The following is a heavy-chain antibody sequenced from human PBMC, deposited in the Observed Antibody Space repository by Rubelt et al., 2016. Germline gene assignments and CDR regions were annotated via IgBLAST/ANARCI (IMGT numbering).Heavy chain of an antibody. CDR2: ISTSGGST. Sequence: EVQLLESGGGLVQPGGSLRLSCATSGFTFTTYAMSWVRQAPGKGLDWVSAISTSGGSTYYADSVKGRFTISRDNSKNTVYLQVDSLRVDDTAVYYCARDRTSISPGGIDYWGQGTLVTVSS. V-gene: IGHV3-23*01. J-gene: IGHJ4*02. CDR1: GFTFTTYA. CDR3: ARDRTSISPGGIDY. D-gene: IGHD2-2*01.